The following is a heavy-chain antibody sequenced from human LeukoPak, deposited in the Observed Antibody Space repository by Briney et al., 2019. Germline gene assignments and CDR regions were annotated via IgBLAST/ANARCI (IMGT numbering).Heavy chain of an antibody. CDR1: GGSISSHY. J-gene: IGHJ5*02. D-gene: IGHD3-3*01. Sequence: PSETLSLTCTVSGGSISSHYWSRIRQPPGKGLEWIGYIYYSGSTNYNPSLKSRVTISVDTSKNQFSLKLSSVTAADTAVYYCARVAYYDFWSGSNWFDPWGQGTLVTVSS. V-gene: IGHV4-59*11. CDR2: IYYSGST. CDR3: ARVAYYDFWSGSNWFDP.